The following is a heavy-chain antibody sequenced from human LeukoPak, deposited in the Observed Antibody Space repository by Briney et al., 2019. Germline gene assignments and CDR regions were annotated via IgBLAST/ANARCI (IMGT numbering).Heavy chain of an antibody. CDR3: GRSSGWYLDY. J-gene: IGHJ4*02. V-gene: IGHV3-30*02. Sequence: GGSLRLSCAASGFTFSSHGMHWVRQAPGKGLEWVAFIRYDGSNKYYADSVKGRFTISRDDSKNTLYLQMNSLRAEDTAVYYCGRSSGWYLDYWGQGTLVTVSS. CDR1: GFTFSSHG. D-gene: IGHD6-19*01. CDR2: IRYDGSNK.